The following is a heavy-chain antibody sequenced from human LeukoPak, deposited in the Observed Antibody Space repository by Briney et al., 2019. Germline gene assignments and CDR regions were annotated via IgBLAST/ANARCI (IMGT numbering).Heavy chain of an antibody. CDR3: ARDPPYYDFWSGPLRGAFDI. J-gene: IGHJ3*02. CDR1: GGSISSNNYY. CDR2: VSYTGST. V-gene: IGHV4-39*07. Sequence: SETLSLTCTVSGGSISSNNYYWGSIRQPPGKGLEWIGSVSYTGSTNYNPSLKSRVTISVDTSKNQFSLKLSSVTAADTAVYYCARDPPYYDFWSGPLRGAFDIWGQGTMVTVSS. D-gene: IGHD3-3*01.